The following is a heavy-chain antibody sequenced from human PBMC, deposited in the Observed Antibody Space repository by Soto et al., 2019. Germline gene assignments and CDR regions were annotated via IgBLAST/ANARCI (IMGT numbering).Heavy chain of an antibody. CDR2: IYYSGST. V-gene: IGHV4-59*01. Sequence: PSETLSLTCTVSGGSISSYYWSWIRQPPGKGLEWIGYIYYSGSTNYNPSLKSRVTISVDTSKNQFSLKLSSVTAADTAVYYCARGYSSGWFDFDYRGQGTLVTVSS. D-gene: IGHD6-19*01. CDR1: GGSISSYY. J-gene: IGHJ4*02. CDR3: ARGYSSGWFDFDY.